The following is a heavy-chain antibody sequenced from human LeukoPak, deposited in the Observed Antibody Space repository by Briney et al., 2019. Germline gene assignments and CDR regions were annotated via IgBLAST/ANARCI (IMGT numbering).Heavy chain of an antibody. Sequence: GESLKISCKGSGFSFNMYWIGWVRQMPGKGLEWMGIIYPGDSDTRYSPSFQGQVTISVDKYISTAYLQWSSLKASDTAMYYCARDGNYHYFDYWGQGTLVTVSS. J-gene: IGHJ4*02. CDR1: GFSFNMYW. CDR3: ARDGNYHYFDY. D-gene: IGHD4-17*01. CDR2: IYPGDSDT. V-gene: IGHV5-51*01.